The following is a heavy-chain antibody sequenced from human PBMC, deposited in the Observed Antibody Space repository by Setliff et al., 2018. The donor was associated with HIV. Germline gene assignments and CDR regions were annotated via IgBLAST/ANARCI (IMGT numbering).Heavy chain of an antibody. V-gene: IGHV3-23*01. D-gene: IGHD2-21*01. CDR3: AKLQEGHVYSHYDS. CDR2: ISGSGSTT. CDR1: GFTFASYA. J-gene: IGHJ4*02. Sequence: GGSMRLSCAASGFTFASYAMNWVRQAPGKGLEWVSSISGSGSTTYYADSVKGRLTISRDNSQNALYLHMNSLRAEDTAVYYCAKLQEGHVYSHYDSWGQGTLVTVSS.